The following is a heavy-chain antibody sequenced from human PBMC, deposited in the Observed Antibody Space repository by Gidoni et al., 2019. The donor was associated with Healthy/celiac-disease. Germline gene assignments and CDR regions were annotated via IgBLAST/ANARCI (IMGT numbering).Heavy chain of an antibody. Sequence: EVQLVESGGGLVKPGGSLRLSCAASGFTFRSYSMNWVRQAPGKGLEWVSSISSSGSYIYYADSVKGRFTISRDNAKNSLYLQMSSLRAEDTAVYYCARRDVGGSGSYIDYWGQGTLVTVSS. CDR3: ARRDVGGSGSYIDY. D-gene: IGHD3-10*01. V-gene: IGHV3-21*01. CDR2: ISSSGSYI. J-gene: IGHJ4*02. CDR1: GFTFRSYS.